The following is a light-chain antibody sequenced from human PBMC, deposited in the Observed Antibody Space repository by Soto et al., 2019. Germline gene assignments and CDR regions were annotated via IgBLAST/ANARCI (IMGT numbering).Light chain of an antibody. CDR3: QLFSA. Sequence: EIVLTQSPGTLSLSPGERATLSCRASQSVSSSYLAWYQQKVGQAPRLLIYGTSSRATGIPDRFSGSGSGTDFNLTISRLEPEDFAVYYCQLFSAFGQGTKVEIK. V-gene: IGKV3-20*01. J-gene: IGKJ1*01. CDR1: QSVSSSY. CDR2: GTS.